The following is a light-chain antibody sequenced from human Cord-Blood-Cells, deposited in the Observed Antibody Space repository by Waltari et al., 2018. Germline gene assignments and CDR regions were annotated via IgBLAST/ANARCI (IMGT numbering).Light chain of an antibody. CDR2: RNN. CDR3: AAWDDSLSGHVV. J-gene: IGLJ2*01. V-gene: IGLV1-47*01. CDR1: SSNIGSNY. Sequence: QTVLTQPPSPPVTPGQRVTISFSGCSSNIGSNYVYWYQQLPGTAPKLLIFRNNQRPSGVPDRFSGSKSGTSASLAISGLRSEDEADYYCAAWDDSLSGHVVFGGGTKLTVL.